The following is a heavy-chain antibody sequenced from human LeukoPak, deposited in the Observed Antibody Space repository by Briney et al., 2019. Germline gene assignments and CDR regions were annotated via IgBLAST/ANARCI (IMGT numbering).Heavy chain of an antibody. Sequence: ASVKVSCKASGYTFTNYYMHWVRRAPGQGLEWMGIINPSGGSTNYAQKFQGRVTMTRDTSTSTVYMELSSLRSEDTAVYYCARDESISILWWWGQGTLVTVSS. D-gene: IGHD2-21*01. CDR1: GYTFTNYY. V-gene: IGHV1-46*01. CDR2: INPSGGST. CDR3: ARDESISILWW. J-gene: IGHJ1*01.